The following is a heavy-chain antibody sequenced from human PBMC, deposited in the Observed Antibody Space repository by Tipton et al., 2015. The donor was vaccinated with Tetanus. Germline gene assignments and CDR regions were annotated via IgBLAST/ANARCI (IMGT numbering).Heavy chain of an antibody. D-gene: IGHD2-8*01. CDR1: GYSISSGYY. J-gene: IGHJ6*02. CDR2: IYYSGST. Sequence: TLSLTCAVSGYSISSGYYWGWIRQPPGKGLEWIGSIYYSGSTNYNPSLKSRVTISVDTSKNQFSLKLSSVTAADTAVYYRARDQYASLYGMDVWGQGTTVTVSS. CDR3: ARDQYASLYGMDV. V-gene: IGHV4-38-2*02.